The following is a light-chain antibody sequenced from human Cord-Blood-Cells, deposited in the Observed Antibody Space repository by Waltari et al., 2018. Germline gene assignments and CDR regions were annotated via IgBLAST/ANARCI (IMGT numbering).Light chain of an antibody. J-gene: IGLJ3*02. V-gene: IGLV3-1*01. CDR3: QAWDSSTAWV. Sequence: SSELTQPPSVSASPVQTASITCSGAKLGAKYACWYQQKPGQSPVLVIYQDSKRPAGIPERFSGSNSGNTATLTISGTQAMDEADYYCQAWDSSTAWVFGGGTKLTVL. CDR1: KLGAKY. CDR2: QDS.